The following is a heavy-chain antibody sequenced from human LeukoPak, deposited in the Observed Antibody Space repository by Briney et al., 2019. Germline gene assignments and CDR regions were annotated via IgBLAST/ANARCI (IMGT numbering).Heavy chain of an antibody. CDR3: ARGGKPYYDFWSGYLEY. CDR2: VYYSGST. Sequence: SETLSLTCTVSGGSISTYCWSWIRQPPGKGLEWIGYVYYSGSTNYNPSLKSRVTILVDTSKNQFSLKLSSVTATDTAVYYCARGGKPYYDFWSGYLEYWGQGTLVTVSS. CDR1: GGSISTYC. V-gene: IGHV4-59*01. D-gene: IGHD3-3*01. J-gene: IGHJ4*02.